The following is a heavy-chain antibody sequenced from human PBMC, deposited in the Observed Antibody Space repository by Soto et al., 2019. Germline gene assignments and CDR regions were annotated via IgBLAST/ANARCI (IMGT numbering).Heavy chain of an antibody. CDR1: GFTFSSYA. D-gene: IGHD6-13*01. CDR2: ISYDGSNK. CDR3: ARRAAAAGTIDY. Sequence: QVQLVESGGGVVQPGRSLRLSCAASGFTFSSYAMHWVRQAPGKGLEWVAVISYDGSNKYYADSVKGRFTISRDNSKNTLYLQMNSLRAEDTAVYYCARRAAAAGTIDYWGQGTLVTVSS. J-gene: IGHJ4*02. V-gene: IGHV3-30-3*01.